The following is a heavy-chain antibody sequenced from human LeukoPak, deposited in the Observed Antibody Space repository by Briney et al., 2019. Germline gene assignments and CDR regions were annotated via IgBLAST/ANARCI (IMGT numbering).Heavy chain of an antibody. CDR1: GGSFSGYY. CDR2: INHSGSS. V-gene: IGHV4-34*01. CDR3: ARVGGDYDSSGYADY. Sequence: PSETLSLTWAVYGGSFSGYYWSWIRQPPGKGLELIGEINHSGSSNYNPSLKNRVTISVDTSKNKFSLKLSSVTDADAAVYYCARVGGDYDSSGYADYWGQGTLVTVSS. J-gene: IGHJ4*02. D-gene: IGHD3-22*01.